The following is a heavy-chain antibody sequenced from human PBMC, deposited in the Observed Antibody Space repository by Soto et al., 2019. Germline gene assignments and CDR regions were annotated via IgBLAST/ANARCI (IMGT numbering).Heavy chain of an antibody. V-gene: IGHV3-30*18. D-gene: IGHD6-25*01. Sequence: GGSLRLSCVASGLTFSTYGMHWVRQAPGKGLEWVAIISYDENTKYYADSLKGRFTISRDNSKNTLYLDINNVTPEDTAVYYCAKEVLAAGQGWFDPWGQGTLVTVSS. CDR2: ISYDENTK. J-gene: IGHJ5*02. CDR1: GLTFSTYG. CDR3: AKEVLAAGQGWFDP.